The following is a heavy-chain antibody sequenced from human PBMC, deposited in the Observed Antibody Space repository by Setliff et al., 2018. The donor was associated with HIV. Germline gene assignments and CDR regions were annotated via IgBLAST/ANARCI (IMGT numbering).Heavy chain of an antibody. Sequence: PSETLSLTCTVSGGSISSYYWSWIRQPPGKGLEWIGYIYYGGSTNYNPSLKSRVTISVDTSKNQFSLRLSSVTAADTAVYYCARRNFYEELFDYWGQGTLVTVSS. V-gene: IGHV4-59*08. CDR3: ARRNFYEELFDY. J-gene: IGHJ4*02. D-gene: IGHD1-26*01. CDR2: IYYGGST. CDR1: GGSISSYY.